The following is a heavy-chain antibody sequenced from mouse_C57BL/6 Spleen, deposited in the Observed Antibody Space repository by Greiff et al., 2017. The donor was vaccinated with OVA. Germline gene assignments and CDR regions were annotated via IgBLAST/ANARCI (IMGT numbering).Heavy chain of an antibody. V-gene: IGHV1-52*01. J-gene: IGHJ4*01. Sequence: QVQLKQPGAELVRPGSSVKLSCKASGYTFTSYWMHWVKQRPIQGLEWIGNIDPSDSETHYNQKFKDKATLTVDKSSSTAYMQLSSLTSEDSAVYYCARSTMVRGDAMDYWGQGTSVTVSS. CDR2: IDPSDSET. CDR3: ARSTMVRGDAMDY. CDR1: GYTFTSYW. D-gene: IGHD2-2*01.